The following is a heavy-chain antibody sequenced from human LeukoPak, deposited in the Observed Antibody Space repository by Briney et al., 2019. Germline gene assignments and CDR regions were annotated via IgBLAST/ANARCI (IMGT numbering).Heavy chain of an antibody. J-gene: IGHJ4*02. CDR2: IYYSGST. Sequence: SGTLSLTCTVSGGSISSGDYYWSWIRQPPGKGLEWIGYIYYSGSTYYNPSLKSRVTISVDTSKNQFSLKLSSVTAADTAVYYCASIAARPSNVPAGWGQGTLVTVSS. CDR1: GGSISSGDYY. D-gene: IGHD6-6*01. V-gene: IGHV4-30-4*08. CDR3: ASIAARPSNVPAG.